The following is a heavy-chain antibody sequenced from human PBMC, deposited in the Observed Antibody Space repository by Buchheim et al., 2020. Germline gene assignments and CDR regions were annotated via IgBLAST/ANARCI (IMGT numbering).Heavy chain of an antibody. CDR1: GYTFINYG. J-gene: IGHJ6*02. CDR3: ARSPRRGITIFGVVITDGMDV. Sequence: QVQLVQSGAEVKKPGASVKLSCKATGYTFINYGVSWVRQAPGQGLEWLGWISAYSGLSTYAQKVQDRVTMTRNTSISTAYMELSSLRSEDTAVYYCARSPRRGITIFGVVITDGMDVWGQGTT. CDR2: ISAYSGLS. V-gene: IGHV1-18*01. D-gene: IGHD3-3*01.